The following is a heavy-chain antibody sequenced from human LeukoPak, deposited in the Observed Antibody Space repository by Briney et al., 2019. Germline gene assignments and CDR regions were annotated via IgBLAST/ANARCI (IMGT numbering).Heavy chain of an antibody. CDR2: IRSKANGYAT. CDR1: GFTFSGSA. V-gene: IGHV3-73*01. D-gene: IGHD2-2*01. Sequence: GGSLRLSCAASGFTFSGSAMHWVRQAPGKGLEWVGRIRSKANGYATAYAASVKGRFTISRDDSKNMAYLQMNSLKTEETAVSYCTSPVETGYQPNLFDPWGQGTLVTVSS. CDR3: TSPVETGYQPNLFDP. J-gene: IGHJ5*02.